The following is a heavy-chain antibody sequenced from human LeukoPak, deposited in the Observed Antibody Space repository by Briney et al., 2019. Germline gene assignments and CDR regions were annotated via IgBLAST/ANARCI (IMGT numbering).Heavy chain of an antibody. CDR2: IKSKTDGGTT. D-gene: IGHD7-27*01. Sequence: GGSLRLSCAASGFTFINAWMNWVRQAPGKGLEWVGRIKSKTDGGTTDYAAPVKGRFTISRDDSKSTLYLQMNSPRAEDTAAYYCAKDGNWARFENWGQGTLVTVSS. V-gene: IGHV3-15*01. CDR3: AKDGNWARFEN. J-gene: IGHJ4*02. CDR1: GFTFINAW.